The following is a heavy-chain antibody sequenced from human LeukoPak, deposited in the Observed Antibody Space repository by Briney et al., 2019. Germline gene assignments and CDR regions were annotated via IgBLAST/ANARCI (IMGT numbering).Heavy chain of an antibody. CDR2: IYYSGST. D-gene: IGHD2-21*02. V-gene: IGHV4-59*08. CDR3: ARLSGVTIDY. J-gene: IGHJ4*02. Sequence: PSETLSLTCTVSGGSISSYYWSWIRQPPGKGLEWIGYIYYSGSTNYNPSRKSRVTISVDTSKNQFSLKLSSVTAADTAVYYCARLSGVTIDYWGQGTLVTVSS. CDR1: GGSISSYY.